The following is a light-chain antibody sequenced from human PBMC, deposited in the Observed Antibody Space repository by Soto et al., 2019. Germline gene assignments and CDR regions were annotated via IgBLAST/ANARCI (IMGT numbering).Light chain of an antibody. CDR1: QSVSSN. J-gene: IGKJ3*01. Sequence: EIVMTQSPATLSVSPGERATLSCRASQSVSSNLAWYQQKPGQAPRLLIYGASTRATGIPARFSVSGSGTEFTLTISSLQSEDFAVYYCQQYNNGSPGVTFGPGTKVDIK. V-gene: IGKV3-15*01. CDR3: QQYNNGSPGVT. CDR2: GAS.